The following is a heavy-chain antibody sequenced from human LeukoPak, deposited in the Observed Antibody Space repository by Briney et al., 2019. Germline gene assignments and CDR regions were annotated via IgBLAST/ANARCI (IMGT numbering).Heavy chain of an antibody. J-gene: IGHJ4*02. CDR2: IKQDGSEK. Sequence: GGSLRLSCAASGLTFSSYWMSWVRQAPGKGLEWVANIKQDGSEKYYMDSVKGRFTISRDNANNSLYLQISSLRAEDTAIYYCACVSVVTGMGRNQWGQGTLVTVSS. D-gene: IGHD2-21*02. V-gene: IGHV3-7*02. CDR3: ACVSVVTGMGRNQ. CDR1: GLTFSSYW.